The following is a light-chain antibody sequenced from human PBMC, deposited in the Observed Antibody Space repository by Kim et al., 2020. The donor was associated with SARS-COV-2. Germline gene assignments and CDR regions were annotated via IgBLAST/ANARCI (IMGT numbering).Light chain of an antibody. CDR3: ATWDNGLNAWV. Sequence: QAATLSCTGNNKDMGKDGAAWGQQHHGHPLKSLSLRMNNRPTGSSEKFSAAVSGDTASLSITGVQAHKVSDYYCATWDNGLNAWVFGRGTQLTVL. V-gene: IGLV10-54*01. CDR2: RMN. J-gene: IGLJ3*02. CDR1: NKDMGKDG.